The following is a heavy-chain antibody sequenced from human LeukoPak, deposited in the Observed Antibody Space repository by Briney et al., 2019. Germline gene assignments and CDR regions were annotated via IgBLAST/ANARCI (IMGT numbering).Heavy chain of an antibody. CDR1: GFTFSSYS. Sequence: GGSLRLSCAASGFTFSSYSMTWVRQAPGKGLEWVSSISSSSSYIYYADSVKGRFTISRDNAKNSLYLQMNSLRAEDTAMYYCAKHQRGGYDSPSHYWGQGTLVTVSS. J-gene: IGHJ4*02. D-gene: IGHD5-12*01. CDR3: AKHQRGGYDSPSHY. CDR2: ISSSSSYI. V-gene: IGHV3-21*04.